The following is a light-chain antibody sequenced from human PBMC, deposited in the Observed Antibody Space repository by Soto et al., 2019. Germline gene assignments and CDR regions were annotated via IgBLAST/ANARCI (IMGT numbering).Light chain of an antibody. CDR1: SSNIGKNT. CDR3: AAWDDSLNDPYV. Sequence: QSVLPQPPSASGTPGQRVTISCSGSSSNIGKNTVDWYQQLPGTAPKLLIYSNNQRPSGVPDRFSGSKSGTSASLAISGLQSEDEADYYCAAWDDSLNDPYVFGAGTKLTVL. V-gene: IGLV1-44*01. J-gene: IGLJ1*01. CDR2: SNN.